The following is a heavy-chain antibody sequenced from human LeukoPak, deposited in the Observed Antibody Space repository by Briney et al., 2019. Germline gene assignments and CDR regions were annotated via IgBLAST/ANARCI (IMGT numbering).Heavy chain of an antibody. CDR3: AQKGGTDY. CDR1: GFTFSSYS. V-gene: IGHV3-21*01. Sequence: GGSLRLSCAASGFTFSSYSINWVRQAPGKGLEWVSSITSGSSSIYYAGSVKGRFTISRDNAKNSLYLQMNSLRAEDTAVYYCAQKGGTDYWGQGTLVTVSS. J-gene: IGHJ4*02. D-gene: IGHD2-15*01. CDR2: ITSGSSSI.